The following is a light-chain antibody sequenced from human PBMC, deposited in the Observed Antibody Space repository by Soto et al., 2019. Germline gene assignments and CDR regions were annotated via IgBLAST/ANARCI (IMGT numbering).Light chain of an antibody. CDR3: QQYESTPPT. J-gene: IGKJ2*01. Sequence: DIVMTQSPDSLAVSLGESATINCKSSKSVLYSSNNKNYLAWYQQRPGQPPKLLIYWASTRESGVPDRFSGSGSGTDFTLTITSLQAEDVAVYYCQQYESTPPTFGQGTKLEIK. V-gene: IGKV4-1*01. CDR2: WAS. CDR1: KSVLYSSNNKNY.